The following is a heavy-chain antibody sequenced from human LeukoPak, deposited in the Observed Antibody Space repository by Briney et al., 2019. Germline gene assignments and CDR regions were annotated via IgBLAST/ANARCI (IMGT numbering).Heavy chain of an antibody. CDR3: ARDNQLLDDAFHI. CDR1: GYTFTGYY. V-gene: IGHV1-2*02. J-gene: IGHJ3*02. CDR2: INPNSGGT. Sequence: ASEKVSCKASGYTFTGYYMHWVRQAPGQGLEWMGWINPNSGGTNYAQKFQGRVTMTRDTSISTAYMELSGLRADDTAVYYCARDNQLLDDAFHIWVQGTMVTVSS. D-gene: IGHD2-2*01.